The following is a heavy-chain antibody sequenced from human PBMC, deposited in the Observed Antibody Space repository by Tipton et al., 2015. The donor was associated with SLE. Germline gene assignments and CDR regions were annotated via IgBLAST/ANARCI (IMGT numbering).Heavy chain of an antibody. CDR3: ASPSGSNGLTTVPWYYYYMDV. D-gene: IGHD4-17*01. CDR1: GGTFSSYA. J-gene: IGHJ6*03. CDR2: IIPIFGTA. V-gene: IGHV1-69*06. Sequence: QVQLVQSGAEVKKPGSSVKVPCKASGGTFSSYAISWVRQAPGQGLEWMGGIIPIFGTANYAQKFQGRVTITADKSTSTAYMELSSLRSEDTAVYYCASPSGSNGLTTVPWYYYYMDVWGKGTTVTVSS.